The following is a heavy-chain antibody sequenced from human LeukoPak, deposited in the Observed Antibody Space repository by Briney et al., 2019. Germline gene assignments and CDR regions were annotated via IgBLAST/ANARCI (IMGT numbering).Heavy chain of an antibody. V-gene: IGHV4-4*02. CDR1: GDSICSDKW. CDR2: FHHGVST. CDR3: ASHSGWSGPSE. Sequence: SETLSLTCDVSGDSICSDKWWSWVRQPPGKGLEYIGEFHHGVSTNYNPSLKSRLTISVDKSKNQFSLKLSSVTAADTAVYYCASHSGWSGPSEWGQGTLVTVSS. D-gene: IGHD6-19*01. J-gene: IGHJ4*02.